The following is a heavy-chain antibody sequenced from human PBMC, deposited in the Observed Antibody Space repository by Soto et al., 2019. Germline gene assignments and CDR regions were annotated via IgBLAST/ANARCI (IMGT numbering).Heavy chain of an antibody. CDR1: GFTFSSYW. CDR2: INSDGSST. D-gene: IGHD2-15*01. J-gene: IGHJ4*02. CDR3: AREIFY. Sequence: EVQLVESGGGLVQPGGSLRLSCAASGFTFSSYWMHWVRQAPGKGLVWVSRINSDGSSTSYADSVKGRFIISRDNAKNTVYLQMKRLRLKDTSVYYCAREIFYWGQGTLVTVYS. V-gene: IGHV3-74*01.